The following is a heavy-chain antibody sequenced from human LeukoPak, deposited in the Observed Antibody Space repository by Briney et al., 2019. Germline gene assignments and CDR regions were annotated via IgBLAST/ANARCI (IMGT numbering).Heavy chain of an antibody. Sequence: SETLSLTCTVSGGSISSSSYYWGWIRQPPGKGLEWIGNLYYSGSTYYNPSLKSRVTISVDTSKNQFSLKLSSVTAADTAVYYCARDSGTRGDYYYYMDVWGKGTTVTVSS. V-gene: IGHV4-39*02. CDR2: LYYSGST. J-gene: IGHJ6*03. CDR3: ARDSGTRGDYYYYMDV. D-gene: IGHD3-10*01. CDR1: GGSISSSSYY.